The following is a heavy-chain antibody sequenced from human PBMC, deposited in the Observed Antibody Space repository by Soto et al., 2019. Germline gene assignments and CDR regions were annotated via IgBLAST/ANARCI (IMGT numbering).Heavy chain of an antibody. Sequence: SSATLSLPCVAPCGAIPYYHWSWVRQSPRKGLEWIAYKADTGNTNYNHSLQSRVTISMDKSKNHLSLKLTSMTEADTEVYSCGRDMHAGFTHEFDTWGQGTLVTVSS. CDR2: KADTGNT. CDR1: CGAIPYYH. D-gene: IGHD1-1*01. V-gene: IGHV4-59*01. CDR3: GRDMHAGFTHEFDT. J-gene: IGHJ5*02.